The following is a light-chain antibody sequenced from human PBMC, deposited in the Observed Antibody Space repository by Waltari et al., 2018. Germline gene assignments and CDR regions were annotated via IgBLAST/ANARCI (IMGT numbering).Light chain of an antibody. Sequence: QSVLTQPPSASGTPGQRVTISCSGSSSNIGSNTVNWYQQLPGTAPKLLILSNNPRPSGVPDRFSCSKSGTSASLAISVLQSEDAANYYCAAWDDSLNGWVFGGGTKLTVL. V-gene: IGLV1-44*01. CDR1: SSNIGSNT. CDR3: AAWDDSLNGWV. CDR2: SNN. J-gene: IGLJ3*02.